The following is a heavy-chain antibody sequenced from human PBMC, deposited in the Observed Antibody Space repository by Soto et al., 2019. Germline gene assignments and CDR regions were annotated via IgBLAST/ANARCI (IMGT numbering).Heavy chain of an antibody. CDR2: IYSGGST. V-gene: IGHV3-53*04. CDR1: GFTVSSNY. CDR3: ARAHPPYYGSGSHFDY. Sequence: VQLVESGGGLVQPGGSLRLSCAASGFTVSSNYMSWVRQAPGKGLEWVSVIYSGGSTYYADSVKGRFTISRHNFKNTLYLQMNSLRAEDTAVYYCARAHPPYYGSGSHFDYWGQGTLVTVSS. D-gene: IGHD3-10*01. J-gene: IGHJ4*02.